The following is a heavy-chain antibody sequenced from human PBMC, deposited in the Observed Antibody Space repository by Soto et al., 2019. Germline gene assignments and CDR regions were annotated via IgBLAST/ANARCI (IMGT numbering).Heavy chain of an antibody. Sequence: SETLSLTCTVSGGSISSSSYCWGWSRQPAGKGLEWIGSIYYSGSTYYNPSLKSRVTISVDTSKNQFSLKLSSVTAADTAVYYCARVGRFGELLTYYYGMDVWGQGTTVTSP. CDR2: IYYSGST. V-gene: IGHV4-39*01. J-gene: IGHJ6*02. CDR3: ARVGRFGELLTYYYGMDV. CDR1: GGSISSSSYC. D-gene: IGHD3-10*01.